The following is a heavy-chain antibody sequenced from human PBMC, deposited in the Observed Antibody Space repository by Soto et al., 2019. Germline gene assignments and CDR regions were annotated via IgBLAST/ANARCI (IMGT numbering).Heavy chain of an antibody. CDR3: AKDLVVLVTPYYGMDV. J-gene: IGHJ6*02. V-gene: IGHV3-30*18. CDR2: ISYDGGNK. Sequence: QVQLVESGGGVVQPGRSLRLSCAASRFTFSSYAMHWVRQAPGKGLEWVATISYDGGNKYYPDSLKGRFTISRDNSKTTLYLQMNSLRAEDTVVYYCAKDLVVLVTPYYGMDVWGQGTTVTVSS. CDR1: RFTFSSYA. D-gene: IGHD3-22*01.